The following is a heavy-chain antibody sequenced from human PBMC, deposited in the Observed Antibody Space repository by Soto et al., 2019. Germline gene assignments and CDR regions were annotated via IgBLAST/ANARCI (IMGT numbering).Heavy chain of an antibody. Sequence: PSETLSLTCTVSGGSISSSSYYWGWIRQPPGKGLEWIGSIYYSGSTYYNPSLKSRVTISVDTSKNQFSLKLSSVTAADTAVYYCASQRRQQLTHFDFWGQGTLVTVAS. J-gene: IGHJ4*02. CDR2: IYYSGST. CDR3: ASQRRQQLTHFDF. V-gene: IGHV4-39*01. CDR1: GGSISSSSYY. D-gene: IGHD6-13*01.